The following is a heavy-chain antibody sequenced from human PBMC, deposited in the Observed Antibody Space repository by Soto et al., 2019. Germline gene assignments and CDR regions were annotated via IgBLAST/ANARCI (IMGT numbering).Heavy chain of an antibody. CDR2: ISAYNGNT. Sequence: GASVKVSCKASGYTFTSYGISWVRQAPGQGLEWMGWISAYNGNTNYAQKLQGRVTMTTDTCTSTAYMELRSLRSDDTAVYYCAGGNVRFGSSAAAGTDWFDPWRHGTLVTVSS. CDR1: GYTFTSYG. CDR3: AGGNVRFGSSAAAGTDWFDP. D-gene: IGHD6-13*01. V-gene: IGHV1-18*01. J-gene: IGHJ5*02.